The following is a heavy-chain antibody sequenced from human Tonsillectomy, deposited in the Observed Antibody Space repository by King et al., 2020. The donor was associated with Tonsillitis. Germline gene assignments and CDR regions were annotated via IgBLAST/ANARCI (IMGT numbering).Heavy chain of an antibody. D-gene: IGHD6-19*01. J-gene: IGHJ6*02. V-gene: IGHV4-59*01. CDR3: ARSGGGGSIGWYVHYYYGMDV. CDR2: IYYSGST. CDR1: GGSISSYY. Sequence: VQLQESGPGLVKPSETLSLTCTVSGGSISSYYWSWIRQPPGKGLEWIGYIYYSGSTNYNPSLKSRVTISVDTSKNQFSLKLSSVTAADTAVYYCARSGGGGSIGWYVHYYYGMDVWGQGTTVTVSS.